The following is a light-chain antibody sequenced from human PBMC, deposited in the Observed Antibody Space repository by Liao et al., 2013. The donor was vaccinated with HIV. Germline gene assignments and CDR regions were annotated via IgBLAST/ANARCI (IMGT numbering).Light chain of an antibody. Sequence: SYVLTQPPSVSVAPGKTARITCGGNNIGSKSVHWYQQKPGQAPVLVIYYDSDRPSGIPERFSGSNSGNTATLTISGTQAMDEADYYCQAWDSSTAWHVVFGGGTKLTVL. J-gene: IGLJ2*01. V-gene: IGLV3-21*01. CDR3: QAWDSSTAWHVV. CDR2: YDS. CDR1: NIGSKS.